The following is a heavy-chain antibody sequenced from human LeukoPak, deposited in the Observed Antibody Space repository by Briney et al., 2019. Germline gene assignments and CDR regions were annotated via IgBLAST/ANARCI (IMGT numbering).Heavy chain of an antibody. V-gene: IGHV3-21*01. CDR2: ISSSSSYI. CDR3: ARSSGIAVAGTPKH. Sequence: GGSLRLSCAASGFTFSSYSMNWVRQAPGKGLEWVSSISSSSSYIYYAASVKGRFTISRDNAKNSLYLQMNSLSAEDTAVYYCARSSGIAVAGTPKHWGQGTLVTVSS. D-gene: IGHD6-19*01. CDR1: GFTFSSYS. J-gene: IGHJ1*01.